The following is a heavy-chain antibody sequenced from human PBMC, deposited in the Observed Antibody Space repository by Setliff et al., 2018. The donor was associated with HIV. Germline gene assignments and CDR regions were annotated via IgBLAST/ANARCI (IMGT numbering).Heavy chain of an antibody. CDR2: IYPGYSDT. Sequence: GESLKISCKGSGYSFTSYWIGWVRQMPGKGLEWMGIIYPGYSDTRYSPSFQGQVTISADKSISTAYLQGSSLRASDTAMYYCARVVAGKSSTDGFDIWGQGTMVTVSS. D-gene: IGHD6-19*01. V-gene: IGHV5-51*01. CDR1: GYSFTSYW. CDR3: ARVVAGKSSTDGFDI. J-gene: IGHJ3*02.